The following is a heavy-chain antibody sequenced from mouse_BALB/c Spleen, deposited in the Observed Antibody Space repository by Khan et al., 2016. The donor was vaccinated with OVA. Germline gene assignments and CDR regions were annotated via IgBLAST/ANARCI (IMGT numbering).Heavy chain of an antibody. CDR2: ISSYNGAA. CDR1: GYSFTGYY. CDR3: ARGCYYYVTSIDAMDN. D-gene: IGHD1-1*01. J-gene: IGHJ4*01. V-gene: IGHV1S34*01. Sequence: QVKTGPSVTLSCKASGYSFTGYYMHCVKQSHRESLEWIGYISSYNGAASYNQKLKGRATFTVDTSYSTAYLQFNTMTSEDYAVYYYARGCYYYVTSIDAMDNWGQRTSVTVSS.